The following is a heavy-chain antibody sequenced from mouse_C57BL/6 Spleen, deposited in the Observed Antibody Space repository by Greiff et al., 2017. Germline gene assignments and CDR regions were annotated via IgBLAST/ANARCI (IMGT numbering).Heavy chain of an antibody. D-gene: IGHD1-1*01. CDR3: ARGGSRGYCDV. V-gene: IGHV1-55*01. Sequence: QVQLQQPGAELVKPGASVQMSCKASGYTFTSYWITWVKQRPGQGLEWIGDIYPGSGSTNYNEKFKSKATLTVDTSSSTAYMQRSSLTSEDAAVDYWARGGSRGYCDVWGTGTTVTVSS. CDR1: GYTFTSYW. J-gene: IGHJ1*03. CDR2: IYPGSGST.